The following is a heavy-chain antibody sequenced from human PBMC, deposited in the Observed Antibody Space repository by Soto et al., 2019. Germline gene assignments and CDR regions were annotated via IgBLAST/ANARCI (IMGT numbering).Heavy chain of an antibody. CDR3: ARDNGGGGLTLEY. Sequence: QVHLEESGGGLVKPGGSLRLSCTASGFIFSDYYMSWIRQAPGKGLEWVSDISNSGRITHHADSVEGRFTISRDNAKDSLYLQRNSLRLEDPAIYYCARDNGGGGLTLEYWGQGTLVTVSS. V-gene: IGHV3-11*01. CDR1: GFIFSDYY. CDR2: ISNSGRIT. D-gene: IGHD7-27*01. J-gene: IGHJ4*02.